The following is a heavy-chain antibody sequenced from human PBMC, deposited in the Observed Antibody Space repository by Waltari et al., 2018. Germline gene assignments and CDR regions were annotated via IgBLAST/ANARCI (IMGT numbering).Heavy chain of an antibody. CDR2: IYYSGDT. Sequence: QVQLQESGPGLVTPSETLSLACNVSGGTINSHYWSWIRQSPGKGLEWIGYIYYSGDTNYNPSLKNRVAISLDTSKNQVSLKLHSVTAADTAVYYCARTTRLGYCSGGSCYGDEGAIDYWGQGTLVTVSS. CDR3: ARTTRLGYCSGGSCYGDEGAIDY. D-gene: IGHD2-15*01. J-gene: IGHJ4*02. V-gene: IGHV4-59*11. CDR1: GGTINSHY.